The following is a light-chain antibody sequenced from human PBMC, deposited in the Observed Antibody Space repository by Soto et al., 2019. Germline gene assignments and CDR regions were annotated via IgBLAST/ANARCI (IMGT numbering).Light chain of an antibody. CDR2: GAS. J-gene: IGKJ2*01. CDR1: QSVSTN. V-gene: IGKV3-15*01. CDR3: QQYNDWPSNT. Sequence: EIEMTQSPATLPVSPGERATLSCRVSQSVSTNLAWYQQKPGQAPRLLIYGASTRAPGFPARFTGSGSGTEFTLTIRSLQSEDFAVYYCQQYNDWPSNTFGQGTKLEIK.